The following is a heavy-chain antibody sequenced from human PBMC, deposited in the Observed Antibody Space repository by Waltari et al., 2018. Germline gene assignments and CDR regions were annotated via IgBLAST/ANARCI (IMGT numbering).Heavy chain of an antibody. J-gene: IGHJ4*02. V-gene: IGHV3-48*03. CDR1: GFTFSSYE. Sequence: EVLLVESGGGLVQPGGSLRLSCAASGFTFSSYEMNWVRQAPGKGLGWVSYISSSGSTIYYADSVKGRFTISRDNAKNSVYLQMNSLRAEDTAVYFCARDFARGVHSYFDYWGQGTLVTVSS. D-gene: IGHD3-10*01. CDR2: ISSSGSTI. CDR3: ARDFARGVHSYFDY.